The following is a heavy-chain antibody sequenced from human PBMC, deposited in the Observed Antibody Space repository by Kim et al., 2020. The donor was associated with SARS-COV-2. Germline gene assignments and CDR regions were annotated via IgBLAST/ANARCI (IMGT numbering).Heavy chain of an antibody. CDR2: IYSGGST. V-gene: IGHV3-53*01. D-gene: IGHD2-15*01. CDR1: GFTVSSNY. CDR3: ARGKAVAAIN. Sequence: GGSLRLSCAASGFTVSSNYMTWVRQAPGKGLEWVSIIYSGGSTYYADSVKGRFTISRDNSKNTLYLQMNTPRAEDTAVYYCARGKAVAAINWGQGTLVTVSS. J-gene: IGHJ4*02.